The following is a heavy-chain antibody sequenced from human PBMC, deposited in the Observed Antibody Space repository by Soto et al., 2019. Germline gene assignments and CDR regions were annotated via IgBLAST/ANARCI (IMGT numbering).Heavy chain of an antibody. CDR1: VGSISSSSYY. Sequence: QLQLQESGPGLVKPSETLSLTCTVSVGSISSSSYYWGWIRQPPGKGLEWIGSIYYSGSTYYNPSLKSRVTISVDTSKNQFSLKLSSVTAADTAVYYCARFQWAAPFDYWGQGTLVTVSS. CDR2: IYYSGST. V-gene: IGHV4-39*01. J-gene: IGHJ4*02. D-gene: IGHD1-26*01. CDR3: ARFQWAAPFDY.